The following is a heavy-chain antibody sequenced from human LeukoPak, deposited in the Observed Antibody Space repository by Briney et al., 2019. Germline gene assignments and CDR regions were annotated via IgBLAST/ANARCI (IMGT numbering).Heavy chain of an antibody. Sequence: SETLSLTCTVSGGSISIYYWSWIRQPPGKGLEWIGYIYYSGSTNYNPSLKSRVTISVDTSKNQFSLKPTSVTAAGTVVSYSARGGHGAGYSYPMSDYWGQGTLVTVSS. CDR2: IYYSGST. CDR3: ARGGHGAGYSYPMSDY. J-gene: IGHJ4*02. CDR1: GGSISIYY. V-gene: IGHV4-59*01. D-gene: IGHD3-22*01.